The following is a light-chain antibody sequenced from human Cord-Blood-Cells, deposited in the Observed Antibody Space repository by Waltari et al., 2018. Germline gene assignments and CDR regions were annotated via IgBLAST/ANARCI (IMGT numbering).Light chain of an antibody. V-gene: IGLV2-11*01. CDR2: DVS. J-gene: IGLJ1*01. Sequence: QSALTQPRSVSGSPGQSATISCTGTSSDVGGYNYVSWYQQHPGQAPKLMIYDVSKRPSGVPDRFSGSKSGNTASLTISGLQAEDEADYYCCSYAGSYTFVFGTGTKVTVL. CDR3: CSYAGSYTFV. CDR1: SSDVGGYNY.